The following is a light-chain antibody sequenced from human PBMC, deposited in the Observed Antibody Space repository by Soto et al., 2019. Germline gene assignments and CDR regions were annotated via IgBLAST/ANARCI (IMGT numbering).Light chain of an antibody. CDR1: ENISSRF. J-gene: IGKJ5*01. Sequence: IVLTQSPGTLSMSPGERVTLSCRASENISSRFLAWYQQKPGQAPRLLIYGASSRATGIPDRFSGSGSGTDFTLTISRLEPEDFAVYYCHQYGTAPITFGQGTRLEI. CDR2: GAS. CDR3: HQYGTAPIT. V-gene: IGKV3-20*01.